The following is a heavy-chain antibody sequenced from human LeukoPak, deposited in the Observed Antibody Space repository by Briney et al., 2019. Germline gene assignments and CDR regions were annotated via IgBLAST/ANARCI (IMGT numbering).Heavy chain of an antibody. CDR3: ARLGYSSGSDY. D-gene: IGHD3-22*01. J-gene: IGHJ4*02. CDR2: INPNSGRT. CDR1: GYTFSGYY. V-gene: IGHV1-2*02. Sequence: ASVKVSCKASGYTFSGYYLHWVRQAPGQGLEWMGWINPNSGRTNYAQKFQGRVTMTRDTSISTAYMELRRLRSDDPAVYFCARLGYSSGSDYWGQGTLVTVSS.